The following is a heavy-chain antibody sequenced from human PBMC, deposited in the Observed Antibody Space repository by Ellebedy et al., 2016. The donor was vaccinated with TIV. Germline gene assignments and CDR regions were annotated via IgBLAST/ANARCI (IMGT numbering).Heavy chain of an antibody. D-gene: IGHD4-17*01. J-gene: IGHJ4*02. V-gene: IGHV1-46*01. CDR2: LDARVGST. Sequence: ASAKVSCKTSGYTFTKYYFHWIRQAPGRGLEWMGVLDARVGSTTYAQSLQGRVTMTRDTSTRTVYMELRSLRFEDTAVYYCASVPSAGADFWGQGTLVTVSS. CDR1: GYTFTKYY. CDR3: ASVPSAGADF.